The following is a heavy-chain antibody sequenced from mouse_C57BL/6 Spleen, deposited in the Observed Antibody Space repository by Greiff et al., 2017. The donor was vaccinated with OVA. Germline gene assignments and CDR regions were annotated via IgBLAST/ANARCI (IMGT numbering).Heavy chain of an antibody. CDR1: GFSLTSYG. J-gene: IGHJ4*01. D-gene: IGHD2-4*01. CDR2: IWSGGST. V-gene: IGHV2-2*01. Sequence: VMLVESGPGLVQPSQSLSITCTVSGFSLTSYGVRWVRQSPGKGLEWLGVIWSGGSTDYNAAFISRLSISKDNSKSQVFFKMNSLQADDTAIYYCARKGDYDDAMDYWGQGTSVTVSS. CDR3: ARKGDYDDAMDY.